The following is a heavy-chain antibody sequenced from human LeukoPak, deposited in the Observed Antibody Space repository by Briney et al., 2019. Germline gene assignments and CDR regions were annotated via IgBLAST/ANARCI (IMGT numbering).Heavy chain of an antibody. V-gene: IGHV1-8*01. CDR1: GYTFTSYD. D-gene: IGHD3-9*01. J-gene: IGHJ6*02. CDR3: ARGRGTLRYFNWLLQNYYYYSMDV. Sequence: GASVKVSCKASGYTFTSYDINWVRQATGQGLEWMGWMNPNSGNTGYAQKFQGRVTMTRKTSISTAYMELSSLRSEDTAVYYCARGRGTLRYFNWLLQNYYYYSMDVWGQGTTVTVSS. CDR2: MNPNSGNT.